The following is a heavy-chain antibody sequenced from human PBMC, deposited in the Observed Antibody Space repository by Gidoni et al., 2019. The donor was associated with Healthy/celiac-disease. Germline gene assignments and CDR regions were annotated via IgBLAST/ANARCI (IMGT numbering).Heavy chain of an antibody. V-gene: IGHV3-30-3*01. D-gene: IGHD3-10*01. CDR2: IAYDGSNK. CDR1: GFTFSSDA. J-gene: IGHJ6*04. Sequence: QVQLVESGGGVVQPGRSLRLSSSASGFTFSSDAMHWVRQAPGKGLEWVAVIAYDGSNKYYADSVKGRFTISRDNAKNTLYLQMNSLRAEDTAVYYCSRDREVQGYYYGMDVWGKGTTVTVSS. CDR3: SRDREVQGYYYGMDV.